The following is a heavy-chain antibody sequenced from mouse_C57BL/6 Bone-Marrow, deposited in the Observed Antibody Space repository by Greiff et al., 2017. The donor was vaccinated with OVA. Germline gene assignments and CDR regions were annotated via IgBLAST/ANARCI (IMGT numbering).Heavy chain of an antibody. CDR3: ARQDSNQYYFDY. D-gene: IGHD2-5*01. CDR2: ISNLAYSI. J-gene: IGHJ2*01. CDR1: GFTFSDYG. Sequence: EVKLVESGGGLVQPGGSLKLSCAASGFTFSDYGMAWVRQAPRKGPEWVAFISNLAYSIYYADTVTGRFTISRENSKNTLYLEMSSLRSEDTAMYYCARQDSNQYYFDYWGQGTTLTVSS. V-gene: IGHV5-15*01.